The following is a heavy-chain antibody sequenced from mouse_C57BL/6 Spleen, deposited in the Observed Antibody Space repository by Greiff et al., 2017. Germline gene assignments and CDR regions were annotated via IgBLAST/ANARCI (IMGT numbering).Heavy chain of an antibody. Sequence: EVQLQESGGGLVQPGGSLSLSCAASGFTFTDYYMSWVRQPPGKALEWLGFIRNKANGYTTEYSASVKGRFTISRDNSQSILYLQMNALRAEDSATYYCASGDYDWFAYWGQGTLVTVSA. J-gene: IGHJ3*01. D-gene: IGHD2-4*01. CDR1: GFTFTDYY. V-gene: IGHV7-3*01. CDR2: IRNKANGYTT. CDR3: ASGDYDWFAY.